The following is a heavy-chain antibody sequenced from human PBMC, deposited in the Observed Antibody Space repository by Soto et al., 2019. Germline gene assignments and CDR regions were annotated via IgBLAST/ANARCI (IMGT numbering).Heavy chain of an antibody. D-gene: IGHD5-18*01. Sequence: GASVKVSCKASGGTFSTYAISWVRQAPGQGLEWMGGIIPIFGTANYAQKFQGRVTITADESTSTAYMELSSLRSEDTAVYYCARDGEYSYGQIPYGMDVWGQGTKVTVSS. J-gene: IGHJ6*02. CDR2: IIPIFGTA. CDR3: ARDGEYSYGQIPYGMDV. V-gene: IGHV1-69*13. CDR1: GGTFSTYA.